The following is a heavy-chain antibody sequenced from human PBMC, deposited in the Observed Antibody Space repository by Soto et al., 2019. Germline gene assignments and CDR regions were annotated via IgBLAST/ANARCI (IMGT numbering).Heavy chain of an antibody. V-gene: IGHV3-30*18. D-gene: IGHD6-6*01. Sequence: QVQLVESGGGVVQPGRSLRLSCAASGFTFSSYGMHWVRQAPGKGLEWVAVISYDGSNKYYADSVKGRFTISRDNSKNTLYLQMNSLRAEDTAVYYCEKVGAARQVRGIDYWGQGTLVTVSS. CDR2: ISYDGSNK. J-gene: IGHJ4*02. CDR3: EKVGAARQVRGIDY. CDR1: GFTFSSYG.